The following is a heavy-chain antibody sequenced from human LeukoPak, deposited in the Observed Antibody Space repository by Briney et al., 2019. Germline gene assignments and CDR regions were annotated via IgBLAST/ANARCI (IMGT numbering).Heavy chain of an antibody. J-gene: IGHJ4*02. Sequence: SSETLSLTCTVSGGSISGHYWSWIRQPPGKGLEWIGYIHHSGITNYNPSLKGRVTISVDTSKNQFSLNLSSVTAADTAVYYCGRHLTMALDYWGQGALVTVSS. V-gene: IGHV4-59*08. D-gene: IGHD7-27*01. CDR3: GRHLTMALDY. CDR1: GGSISGHY. CDR2: IHHSGIT.